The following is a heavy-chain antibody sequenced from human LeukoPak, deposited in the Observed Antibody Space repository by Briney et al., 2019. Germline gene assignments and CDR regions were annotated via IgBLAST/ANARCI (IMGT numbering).Heavy chain of an antibody. CDR3: AREAVLAAIRAFDI. J-gene: IGHJ3*02. CDR2: INPNSGGT. Sequence: GASVKVSCKASGYTFTGYYMHWVRQAPGQGLEWMGWINPNSGGTNYAQKFQGRVTMTRDTSISTAYMELSRLRSDDTAVYYCAREAVLAAIRAFDIWGQGTMVTVSS. D-gene: IGHD2-2*01. V-gene: IGHV1-2*02. CDR1: GYTFTGYY.